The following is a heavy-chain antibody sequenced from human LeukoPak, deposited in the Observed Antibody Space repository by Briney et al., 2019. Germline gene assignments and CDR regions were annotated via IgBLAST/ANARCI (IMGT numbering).Heavy chain of an antibody. V-gene: IGHV3-30*18. Sequence: QPGGSLRLSCVASGFTFSGYGMHWVRLAPAKGLEWVAVISYDGSHKYYADSVQGRFTISRDNPRNTVYLQMNSLRDEDTAIYYCAKDRGFSYTSGSSELDYWGQGTPVTVSS. CDR1: GFTFSGYG. J-gene: IGHJ4*02. CDR3: AKDRGFSYTSGSSELDY. CDR2: ISYDGSHK. D-gene: IGHD3-10*01.